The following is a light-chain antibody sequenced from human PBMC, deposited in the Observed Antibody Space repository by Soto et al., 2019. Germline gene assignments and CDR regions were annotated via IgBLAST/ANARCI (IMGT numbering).Light chain of an antibody. J-gene: IGLJ1*01. CDR1: SSNIGAGYE. V-gene: IGLV1-40*01. CDR2: ENN. Sequence: LTQPHSVSEAPGQRVTISCTGSSSNIGAGYEAHWYQQVPGTAPKLLIYENNNRPSGVPDRFSGSKSGTSASLAITGLQAEDEAEYYCQSYDSSLSGYVFGTGTKVTVL. CDR3: QSYDSSLSGYV.